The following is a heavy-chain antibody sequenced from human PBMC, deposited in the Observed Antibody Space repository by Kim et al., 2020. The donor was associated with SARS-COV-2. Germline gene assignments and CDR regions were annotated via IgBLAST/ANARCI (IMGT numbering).Heavy chain of an antibody. CDR1: GYSFTSYW. CDR2: IDPSDSYT. Sequence: GESLKISCNGSGYSFTSYWISWVRQMPGKGLEWMGRIDPSDSYTNYSPSFQGHVTISADKSISTAYLQWSSLKASDTAMYYCAGSRLWFGELFGWFDPWGQGTLVTVSS. J-gene: IGHJ5*02. V-gene: IGHV5-10-1*01. D-gene: IGHD3-10*01. CDR3: AGSRLWFGELFGWFDP.